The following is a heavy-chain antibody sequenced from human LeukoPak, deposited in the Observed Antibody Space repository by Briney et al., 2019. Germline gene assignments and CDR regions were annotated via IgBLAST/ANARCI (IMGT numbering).Heavy chain of an antibody. V-gene: IGHV3-23*01. J-gene: IGHJ4*02. CDR3: AKDHGTMVRGVFDY. CDR2: VNADGGNT. Sequence: HPGGSLRLSCAASGFTFDNYRMSWVRQAPGKGLEWVSTVNADGGNTYYADSVKGRFTISRDNSKSTLILQMNSLRAEDTAVYYCAKDHGTMVRGVFDYWGQGTLVTVSS. D-gene: IGHD3-10*01. CDR1: GFTFDNYR.